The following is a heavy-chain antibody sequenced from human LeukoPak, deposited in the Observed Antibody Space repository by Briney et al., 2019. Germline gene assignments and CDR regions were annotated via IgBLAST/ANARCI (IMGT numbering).Heavy chain of an antibody. CDR2: ISGSGGST. CDR1: GFTFSRYA. Sequence: GGSLRLSCAASGFTFSRYAMSWVRQAPGKGLEWVSAISGSGGSTYYADSVKGRFTISRDNSKNTLYLQMNSLRAEDTAVYYCAKCVTPYTVVAYDYWGQGTLVTVSS. J-gene: IGHJ4*02. D-gene: IGHD4-23*01. V-gene: IGHV3-23*01. CDR3: AKCVTPYTVVAYDY.